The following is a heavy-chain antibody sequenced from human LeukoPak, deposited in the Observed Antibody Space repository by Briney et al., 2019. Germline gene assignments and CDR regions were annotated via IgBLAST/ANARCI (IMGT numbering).Heavy chain of an antibody. J-gene: IGHJ4*02. CDR3: ARVSPAGDGYNLVDYFDY. CDR1: GYTFTGYY. D-gene: IGHD5-24*01. CDR2: ISAYNGNT. V-gene: IGHV1-18*04. Sequence: ASVKVSCKASGYTFTGYYMHWVRQAPGQGLEWMGWISAYNGNTNYAQKLQGRVTMTTDTSTSTAYMELRSLRSDDTAVYYCARVSPAGDGYNLVDYFDYWGQGTLVTVSS.